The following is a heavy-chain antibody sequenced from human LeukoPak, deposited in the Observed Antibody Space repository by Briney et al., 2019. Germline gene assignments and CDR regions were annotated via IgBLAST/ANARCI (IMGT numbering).Heavy chain of an antibody. V-gene: IGHV4-34*01. CDR1: GGSFSRYY. CDR3: ARGATISETGYFDF. Sequence: PSETLSLACAVYGGSFSRYYWSWIRQSPGKGLEWIAEIDHRGDTNYNPSVKSRVTISVDTSKNQFSLKVRSLSAADTAVYYCARGATISETGYFDFWGQGTLVTVSS. CDR2: IDHRGDT. J-gene: IGHJ4*03. D-gene: IGHD5-24*01.